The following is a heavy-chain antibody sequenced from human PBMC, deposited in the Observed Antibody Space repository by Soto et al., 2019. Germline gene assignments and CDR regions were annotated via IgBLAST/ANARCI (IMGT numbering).Heavy chain of an antibody. Sequence: QVRLLQSGAEVQKSGASVRVSCKASGYTFTAYYVHWVRQAPGQGLAWMGWINPDTGGTDYAQKFQGRGTRTRDTSITTAHMELTSPKIKNPAAYYRARALGMDGSSRYRGGYASWGQGTLGTVSS. J-gene: IGHJ4*02. V-gene: IGHV1-2*02. D-gene: IGHD6-13*01. CDR1: GYTFTAYY. CDR2: INPDTGGT. CDR3: ARALGMDGSSRYRGGYAS.